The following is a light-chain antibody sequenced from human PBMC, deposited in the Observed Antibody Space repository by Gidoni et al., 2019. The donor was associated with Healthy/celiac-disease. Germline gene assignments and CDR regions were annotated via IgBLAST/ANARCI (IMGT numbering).Light chain of an antibody. Sequence: DIQMTQSPSSLSASVGDRVTITCRASQSISSYLNWYQQKPGKAPKLLIYAASSLQSGVPSRFSGRGSGTDFTLTISSLQPADFATYYCQPSYSTPFTFGQGTRLEIK. J-gene: IGKJ5*01. CDR2: AAS. V-gene: IGKV1-39*01. CDR1: QSISSY. CDR3: QPSYSTPFT.